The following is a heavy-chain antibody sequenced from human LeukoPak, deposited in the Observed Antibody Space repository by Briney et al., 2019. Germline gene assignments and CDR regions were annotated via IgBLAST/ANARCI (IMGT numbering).Heavy chain of an antibody. CDR1: GFTFSSYW. CDR3: AREISYGDYPSGDAFDN. V-gene: IGHV3-21*01. Sequence: GGSLRLSCAASGFTFSSYWMHWVRQAPGKGLEWVSSISSSSSYIYYADSVKGRFTISRDNAKNSLYLQMNSLRAEDTAVYFCAREISYGDYPSGDAFDNWGQGTMVTVSS. D-gene: IGHD4-17*01. CDR2: ISSSSSYI. J-gene: IGHJ3*02.